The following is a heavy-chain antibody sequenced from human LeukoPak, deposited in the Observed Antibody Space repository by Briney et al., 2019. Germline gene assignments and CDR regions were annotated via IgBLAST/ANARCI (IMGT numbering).Heavy chain of an antibody. CDR1: GGSISSFY. Sequence: TSGTLSLTCTVSGGSISSFYWSWIRQPLGKGLEWIGYMYYGGSPNYNPSLKSRVITSLDTSKKQFSLKLNSVTTADTAVYYCVTGRYSYGWYDHWGQGILVIVSS. V-gene: IGHV4-59*13. CDR2: MYYGGSP. D-gene: IGHD1-26*01. J-gene: IGHJ5*02. CDR3: VTGRYSYGWYDH.